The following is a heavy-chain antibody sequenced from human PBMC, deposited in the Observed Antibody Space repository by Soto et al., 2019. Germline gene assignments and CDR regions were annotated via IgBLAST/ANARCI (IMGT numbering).Heavy chain of an antibody. CDR2: IYSGGST. CDR3: AGGKRFLEWLPFDY. Sequence: EVQLVESGGGLIQPGGSLRLSCAASGFTVSSNYMSWVRQAPGKGLEWVSVIYSGGSTYYADSVKGRFTISRDKSKNTLYLQMNSLRAEDTAVYYCAGGKRFLEWLPFDYWGQGTLVTVSS. CDR1: GFTVSSNY. J-gene: IGHJ4*02. D-gene: IGHD3-3*01. V-gene: IGHV3-53*01.